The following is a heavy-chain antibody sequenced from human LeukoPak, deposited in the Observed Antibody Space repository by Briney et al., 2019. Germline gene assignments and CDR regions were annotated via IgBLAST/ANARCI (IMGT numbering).Heavy chain of an antibody. CDR2: IIPIFGTA. V-gene: IGHV1-69*06. J-gene: IGHJ6*03. D-gene: IGHD6-13*01. CDR1: GGTFSSYA. Sequence: ASVKVSCKASGGTFSSYAISWVRQAPGQGLEWMGGIIPIFGTANYAQKFQGRVTITADKSTSTAYMELSSLRSEDTAVYYCARGTGSSWYRGPYYYYYMDVWGKGTTVTVSS. CDR3: ARGTGSSWYRGPYYYYYMDV.